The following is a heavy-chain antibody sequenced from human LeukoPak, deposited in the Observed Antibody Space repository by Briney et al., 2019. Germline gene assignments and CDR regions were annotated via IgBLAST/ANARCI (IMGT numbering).Heavy chain of an antibody. CDR3: SGRDSSRNPWAY. CDR1: GFTFSNFW. J-gene: IGHJ4*02. V-gene: IGHV3-7*01. CDR2: ISPDGSDK. Sequence: GGSLRLSCAASGFTFSNFWMNWVRQAPGRGLEWVANISPDGSDKFYVDSVKSRFTISRDNAKNSVYLQMNSLTTEDTAVYYCSGRDSSRNPWAYWGQGTLVSVSS. D-gene: IGHD2-2*01.